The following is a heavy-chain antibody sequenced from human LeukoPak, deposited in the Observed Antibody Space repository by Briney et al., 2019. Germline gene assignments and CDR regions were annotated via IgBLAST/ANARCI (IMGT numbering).Heavy chain of an antibody. J-gene: IGHJ6*04. Sequence: PLTLPCTPSGSPFDFCPVHGARKAPGGGVEWVAGFSLDSDRIDYADSVKGRFTVSRDKAKNSLYLQINSLKTEDTALYYCVKDITPGGADVWGKGTTVTVSS. V-gene: IGHV3-9*01. CDR2: FSLDSDRI. CDR1: GSPFDFCP. D-gene: IGHD4-23*01. CDR3: VKDITPGGADV.